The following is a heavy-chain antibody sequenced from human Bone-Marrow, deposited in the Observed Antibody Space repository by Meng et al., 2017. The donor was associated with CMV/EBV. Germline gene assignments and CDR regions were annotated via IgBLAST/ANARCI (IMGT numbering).Heavy chain of an antibody. CDR3: ASSNGHGGSYYSGYVDY. Sequence: SETLSLTCTVSGGPISSYYWSWIRQPPGKGLEWIGYIYYSGSTNYNPSLKSRVTISVDTSKNQFSLKLSSVTAADTAVYYCASSNGHGGSYYSGYVDYWGQGTLVTVSS. CDR1: GGPISSYY. CDR2: IYYSGST. V-gene: IGHV4-59*01. J-gene: IGHJ4*02. D-gene: IGHD1-26*01.